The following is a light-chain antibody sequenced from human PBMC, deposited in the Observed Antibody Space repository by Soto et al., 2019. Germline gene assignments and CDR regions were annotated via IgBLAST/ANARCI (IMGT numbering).Light chain of an antibody. CDR3: QQYYTTLALT. V-gene: IGKV4-1*01. CDR1: QSVLYSSNNENY. J-gene: IGKJ4*01. CDR2: WAS. Sequence: DIVMTRSPDSLAVSLGERATINCKSSQSVLYSSNNENYLAWYQQKPGQPPKLLIYWASTRESGVPDRFSGSGSGTDFTLTISSLQAEDVAVYYCQQYYTTLALTFGGGTKVDIK.